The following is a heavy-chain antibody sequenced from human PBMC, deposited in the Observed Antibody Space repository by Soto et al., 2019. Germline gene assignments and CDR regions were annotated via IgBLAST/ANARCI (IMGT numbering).Heavy chain of an antibody. CDR1: GYTFTSYG. CDR3: ARDSDYGEPSPSRWNL. D-gene: IGHD4-17*01. CDR2: ISAYNGNT. Sequence: QVQLVQSGAEVKKPGASVKVSCKASGYTFTSYGISWVRQAPGQGLEWMGWISAYNGNTNYAQKLQGRVTMTTDTSTSTAYMELRGLRSDDTAVYYCARDSDYGEPSPSRWNLWGQGTLVTVSS. J-gene: IGHJ5*02. V-gene: IGHV1-18*01.